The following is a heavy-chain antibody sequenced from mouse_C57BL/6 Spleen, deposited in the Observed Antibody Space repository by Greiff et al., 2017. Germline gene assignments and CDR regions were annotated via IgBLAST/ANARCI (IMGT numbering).Heavy chain of an antibody. J-gene: IGHJ2*01. CDR3: TGWLLY. Sequence: VQLQHSGPELVKPGASVKISCKASGYSFTDYNMNWVKQSNGKSLEWIGVINPTYGTTSYTQKFKGKATLTVDQSSSTAYMKLNSLASEDSAIYCDTGWLLYWGQGTTLTVSS. D-gene: IGHD3-3*01. V-gene: IGHV1-39*01. CDR2: INPTYGTT. CDR1: GYSFTDYN.